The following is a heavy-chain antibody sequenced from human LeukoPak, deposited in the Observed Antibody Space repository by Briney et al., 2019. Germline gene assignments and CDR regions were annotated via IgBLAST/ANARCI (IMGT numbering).Heavy chain of an antibody. V-gene: IGHV3-30*02. D-gene: IGHD1-26*01. CDR2: IRFDGINK. Sequence: GGSLRLSCAASGYSFSSYSMHWVRESPDKGLAWVAFIRFDGINKYYSDSLKGRFSIPRDNSKNAVYLQMNDLRTEDTAIYYCGKDRGSGSCVGEYWGQGTLVTVSS. CDR1: GYSFSSYS. CDR3: GKDRGSGSCVGEY. J-gene: IGHJ4*02.